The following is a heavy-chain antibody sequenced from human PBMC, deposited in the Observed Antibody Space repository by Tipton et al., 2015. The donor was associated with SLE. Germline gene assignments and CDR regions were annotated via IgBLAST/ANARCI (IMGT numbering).Heavy chain of an antibody. CDR3: AKQISPHYGMDV. CDR1: GFAFDSFA. CDR2: IYTGGSRT. Sequence: SLRLSCAASGFAFDSFALSWVRQAPGKGLEWVSLIYTGGSRTDYADSVKGRFTISRDDSKNTLYLQMNSLRTEDTAVYYCAKQISPHYGMDVWGQGTTVTVSS. V-gene: IGHV3-23*03. J-gene: IGHJ6*02.